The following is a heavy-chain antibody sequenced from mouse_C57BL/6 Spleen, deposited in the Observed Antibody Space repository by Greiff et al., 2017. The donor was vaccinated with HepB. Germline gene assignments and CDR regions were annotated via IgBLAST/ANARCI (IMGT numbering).Heavy chain of an antibody. CDR2: IDPENGET. CDR3: ARSICYGRSYDWDFDV. Sequence: VQLQQSGAELVKPGASVKLSCTASGFNIKDYDMHWVKQRTEQGLEWIGRIDPENGETKYDPKFQGKATITADTSSNTAYLELRSLTSEDTAVYYCARSICYGRSYDWDFDVWGTGTSVTVSS. D-gene: IGHD1-1*01. J-gene: IGHJ1*03. V-gene: IGHV14-2*01. CDR1: GFNIKDYD.